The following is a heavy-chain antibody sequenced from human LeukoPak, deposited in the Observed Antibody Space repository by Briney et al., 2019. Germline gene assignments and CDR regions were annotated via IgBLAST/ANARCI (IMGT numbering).Heavy chain of an antibody. V-gene: IGHV1-69*04. J-gene: IGHJ4*02. CDR2: IIPILGIA. Sequence: SVKVSCKASGGTFSSYAISWVRQAPGQGLEWMGRIIPILGIANYAQKFQGRVTITADKSTSTAYMELSSLRSEDTAVYYCARDEVPRVVSHEDYWGQGTLVTVSS. CDR3: ARDEVPRVVSHEDY. CDR1: GGTFSSYA. D-gene: IGHD3-3*01.